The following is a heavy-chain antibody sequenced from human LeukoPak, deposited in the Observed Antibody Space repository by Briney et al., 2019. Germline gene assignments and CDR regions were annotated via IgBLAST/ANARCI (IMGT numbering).Heavy chain of an antibody. CDR3: ARDYGDYCFDY. J-gene: IGHJ4*02. D-gene: IGHD4-17*01. CDR1: GLSFSDYG. CDR2: ISSDGSNK. V-gene: IGHV3-30*19. Sequence: GGSLRLSCVVSGLSFSDYGMHWVRQAPGKGLEWVAIISSDGSNKYYADSVKGRFTISRDNSKNTLYVQMNSLRAEDTAVYYCARDYGDYCFDYWGQGTLVTVSS.